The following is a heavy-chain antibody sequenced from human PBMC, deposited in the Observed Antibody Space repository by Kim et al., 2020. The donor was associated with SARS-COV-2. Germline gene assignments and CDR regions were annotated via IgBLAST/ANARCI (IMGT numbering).Heavy chain of an antibody. CDR3: ASRREGVLLWFGEYRDY. D-gene: IGHD3-10*01. CDR1: GGSFSGYY. CDR2: INHSGST. V-gene: IGHV4-34*01. Sequence: SETLSLTCAVYGGSFSGYYWSWIRQPPGKGLEWIGEINHSGSTNYNPSLKSRVTISVDTSKNQFSLKLSSVTAADTAVYYCASRREGVLLWFGEYRDYWGQGTLVTVSS. J-gene: IGHJ4*02.